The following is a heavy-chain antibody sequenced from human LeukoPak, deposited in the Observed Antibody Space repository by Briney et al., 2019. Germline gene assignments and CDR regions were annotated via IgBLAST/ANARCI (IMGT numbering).Heavy chain of an antibody. V-gene: IGHV4-61*02. Sequence: SETLSLTCTVSGGSISSGSYYWSWIRQPAGKGLEWIGRIYTSGSTNYNPSLKSRVTISVDTSKNQFSLKLSSVTAADTAVYYCAREAEELTGDPWFDPWGQGTLVTVSS. D-gene: IGHD7-27*01. CDR1: GGSISSGSYY. CDR3: AREAEELTGDPWFDP. J-gene: IGHJ5*02. CDR2: IYTSGST.